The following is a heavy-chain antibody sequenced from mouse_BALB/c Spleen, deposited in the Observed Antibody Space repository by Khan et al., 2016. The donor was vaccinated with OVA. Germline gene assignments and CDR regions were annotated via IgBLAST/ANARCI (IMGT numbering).Heavy chain of an antibody. CDR2: ISSGSSTI. V-gene: IGHV5-17*02. Sequence: EVELVESVGGLVQPGGSRKLSCAASGFTFSGFGMHWVRQAPEKGLEWVAYISSGSSTIYYADTVKGRFTISRDNPKNTLFLQMASLRSEDTAMYYCARTGYYYFDYWGQGTTLTVSS. J-gene: IGHJ2*01. CDR1: GFTFSGFG. CDR3: ARTGYYYFDY. D-gene: IGHD2-3*01.